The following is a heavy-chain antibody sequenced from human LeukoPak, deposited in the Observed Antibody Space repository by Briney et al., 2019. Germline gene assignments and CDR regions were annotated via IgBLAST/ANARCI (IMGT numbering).Heavy chain of an antibody. D-gene: IGHD6-13*01. V-gene: IGHV3-23*01. CDR2: ISGSGGST. CDR1: GFTFSSYA. J-gene: IGHJ4*02. Sequence: PGGSLRLSCAASGFTFSSYAMGWVRQAPGKGLEWVSAISGSGGSTYYADSVKGRFTISRDNSKNTLYLQMNSLRAEDTAVYYCARYLYSSPAEPDYWGQGTLVTVSS. CDR3: ARYLYSSPAEPDY.